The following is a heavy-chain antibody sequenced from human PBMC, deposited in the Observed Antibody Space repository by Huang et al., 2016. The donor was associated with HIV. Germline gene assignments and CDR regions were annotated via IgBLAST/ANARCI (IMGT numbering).Heavy chain of an antibody. J-gene: IGHJ4*02. D-gene: IGHD6-19*01. V-gene: IGHV1-18*04. Sequence: QVQLLQSGAEVKKPGASVKISCPTSGYNFTTHAVRWVRQTPGQGLEWMGWVSGYNSYTTYSQRLQGRVTMTTDTSTNTVYMELRSLRSDDTAVYYCARRVGSGWYGEIDYWGQGTLVTVSS. CDR2: VSGYNSYT. CDR3: ARRVGSGWYGEIDY. CDR1: GYNFTTHA.